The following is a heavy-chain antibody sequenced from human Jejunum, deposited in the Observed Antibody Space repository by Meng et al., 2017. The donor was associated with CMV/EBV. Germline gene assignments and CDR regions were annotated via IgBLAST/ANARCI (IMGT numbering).Heavy chain of an antibody. J-gene: IGHJ6*02. CDR3: ARVQYYDFWSGPGLAMDV. CDR2: ISSRDFTV. D-gene: IGHD3-3*01. V-gene: IGHV3-48*03. CDR1: FSSYE. Sequence: FSSYEMKWVSQAPGKGLEWIAYISSRDFTVHYADSVKGRFTISRDNAETSLYLQMNSLRIEDTAIYYCARVQYYDFWSGPGLAMDVWGQGTTVTVSS.